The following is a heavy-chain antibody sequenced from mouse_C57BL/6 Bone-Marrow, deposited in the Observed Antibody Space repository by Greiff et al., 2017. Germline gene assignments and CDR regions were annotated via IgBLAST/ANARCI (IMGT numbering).Heavy chain of an antibody. CDR2: INPYNGGP. CDR1: GYTFTDYY. CDR3: AVPIYYYGSSYPYYFDY. Sequence: EVQLQESGPVLVKPGASVKMSCKASGYTFTDYYMNWVKQSHGKSLEWIGVINPYNGGPSYNQKFKGKATLTVDKSSSTAYMELNSLTSEDSAVYYCAVPIYYYGSSYPYYFDYWGQGTTLTVSS. D-gene: IGHD1-1*01. V-gene: IGHV1-19*01. J-gene: IGHJ2*01.